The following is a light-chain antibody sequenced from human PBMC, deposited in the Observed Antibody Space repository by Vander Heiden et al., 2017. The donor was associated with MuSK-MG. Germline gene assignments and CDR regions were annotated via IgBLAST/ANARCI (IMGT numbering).Light chain of an antibody. CDR2: DDN. CDR3: QVYDAASDQQYV. J-gene: IGLJ1*01. CDR1: NVGRKT. V-gene: IGLV3-21*02. Sequence: SYVLTQPPSMSVAPGQTATIACGGENVGRKTVHWYRHKPGQAPVLVVYDDNDRPAGISERFSGSNSENTATLTITRVEAGDEADYYCQVYDAASDQQYVFGSGTRVTVL.